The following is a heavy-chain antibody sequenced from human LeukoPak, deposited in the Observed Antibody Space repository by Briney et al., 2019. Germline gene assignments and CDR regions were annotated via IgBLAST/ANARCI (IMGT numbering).Heavy chain of an antibody. CDR2: ISGSGGST. V-gene: IGHV3-23*01. J-gene: IGHJ4*02. CDR1: GFTFSSYA. D-gene: IGHD2-2*01. CDR3: AKDRVPAAQSPASIDY. Sequence: GGSLRLSCAASGFTFSSYAMSWVRQAPGKGLEWVSAISGSGGSTYYADSVKGRFTISRDNSKNTLYLQMNSLRAEDTAVYYCAKDRVPAAQSPASIDYWGQGTLVTVSS.